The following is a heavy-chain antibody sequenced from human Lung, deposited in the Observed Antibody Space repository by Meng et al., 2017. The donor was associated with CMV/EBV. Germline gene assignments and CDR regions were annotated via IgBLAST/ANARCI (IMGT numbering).Heavy chain of an antibody. CDR3: AKEWAPHEHFDY. J-gene: IGHJ4*02. CDR2: ISSDGNFQ. V-gene: IGHV3-30-3*02. CDR1: GFPFRTDA. Sequence: AASGFPFRTDAMRWVRQAPGKGREWVAVISSDGNFQHYADSLKGRFTISRDNSKNTLYLQMNSLRAEDTAVYYCAKEWAPHEHFDYWGQGTLVTVSS.